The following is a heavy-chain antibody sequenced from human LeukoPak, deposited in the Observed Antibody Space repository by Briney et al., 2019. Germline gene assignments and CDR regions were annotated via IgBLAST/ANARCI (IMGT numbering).Heavy chain of an antibody. Sequence: PGGSLRLSCAASGFTFGDYAMHWVRQAPGKGLEWVSGITWNSGSVVYAGSVKGRFTISRDNAKNSLYLQMNSLRAEDTALYYCAACHDYGDYGSFDYWGQGTLVTVSS. CDR2: ITWNSGSV. D-gene: IGHD4-17*01. J-gene: IGHJ4*02. CDR1: GFTFGDYA. V-gene: IGHV3-9*01. CDR3: AACHDYGDYGSFDY.